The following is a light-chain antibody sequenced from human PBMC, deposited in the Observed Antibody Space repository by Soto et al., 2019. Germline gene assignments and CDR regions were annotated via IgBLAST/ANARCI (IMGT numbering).Light chain of an antibody. V-gene: IGKV3-20*01. J-gene: IGKJ1*01. Sequence: EVVFSQSPCTLSLSQGERATLSCRASQSVSYKLAWYQQKPGQAPRLLIYGASSRATRIPDRFSGSGSGTDFTLTITRLEPEDFAVYYCQQYNNWRTFGQGTKVDIK. CDR2: GAS. CDR1: QSVSYK. CDR3: QQYNNWRT.